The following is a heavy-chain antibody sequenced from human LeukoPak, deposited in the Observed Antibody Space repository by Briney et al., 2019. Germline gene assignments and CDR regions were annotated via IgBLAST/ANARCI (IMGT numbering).Heavy chain of an antibody. Sequence: ASVKVSCKASGGTFSSYAISWVRQAPGQGLEWMGWINPNSGGTNYAQKFQGRVTMTRDTSISTAYMELSRLRSDDTAVYYCAGGTSGYSSGWYVYWGQGTLVTVSS. V-gene: IGHV1-2*02. D-gene: IGHD6-19*01. CDR1: GGTFSSYA. CDR3: AGGTSGYSSGWYVY. CDR2: INPNSGGT. J-gene: IGHJ4*02.